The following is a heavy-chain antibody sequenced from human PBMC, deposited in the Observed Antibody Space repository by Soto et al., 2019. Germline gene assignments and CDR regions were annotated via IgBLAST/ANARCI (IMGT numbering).Heavy chain of an antibody. CDR3: ARVVTRTASTEKYPSYFGLDV. CDR1: GGSISSGDYY. CDR2: LYYTGST. V-gene: IGHV4-30-4*01. J-gene: IGHJ6*02. D-gene: IGHD5-18*01. Sequence: SETLSLTCIVSGGSISSGDYYWSWIRQPPGKALEWIGYLYYTGSTYYNPSLESRLTISIDASQNQFPLKLSSVTAADTAVYYCARVVTRTASTEKYPSYFGLDVWGQGTTVTVS.